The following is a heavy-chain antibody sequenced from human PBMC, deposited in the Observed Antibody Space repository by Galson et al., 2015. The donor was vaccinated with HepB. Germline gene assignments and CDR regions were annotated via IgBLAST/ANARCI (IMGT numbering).Heavy chain of an antibody. J-gene: IGHJ4*02. D-gene: IGHD3-3*01. CDR2: IKSKTDGGTT. V-gene: IGHV3-15*01. CDR1: GFTFSHAW. Sequence: SLRLSCAASGFTFSHAWMSWVRQAPGKGLEWVGRIKSKTDGGTTDYAAPVKGRFTISRDDSKNTLYLQMNSLKTEDTAVYYCTTGKSRGNYDCWSGYYLGFDYWGQGTLVTVSS. CDR3: TTGKSRGNYDCWSGYYLGFDY.